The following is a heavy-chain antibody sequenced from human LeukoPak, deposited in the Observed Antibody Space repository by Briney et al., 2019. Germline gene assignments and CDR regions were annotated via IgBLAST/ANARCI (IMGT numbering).Heavy chain of an antibody. J-gene: IGHJ4*02. D-gene: IGHD3-22*01. V-gene: IGHV4-30-2*01. CDR1: GGSISSGGYS. CDR2: IYHSGST. CDR3: ARVAVYESSGHYFDY. Sequence: SQTLSLTCAVSGGSISSGGYSWSWIRQPPGKGLEWIGYIYHSGSTYYNPSLKSRVTISVDRSKNQFSLKLSSVTAADTAVYYCARVAVYESSGHYFDYWGQGTLVTVSS.